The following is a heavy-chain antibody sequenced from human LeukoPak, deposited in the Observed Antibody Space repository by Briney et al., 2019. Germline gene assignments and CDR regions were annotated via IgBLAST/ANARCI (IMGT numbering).Heavy chain of an antibody. CDR1: GFTFNSYG. V-gene: IGHV3-30*03. Sequence: GRSLRLSCAASGFTFNSYGMHWVRQAPGKGLQWVAVISFDGSDEYYADSVKGRFTISRDNSKNTLSLQMDSLRAEDTAVYYCARLLSGNWGQGTLVTVSS. J-gene: IGHJ4*02. CDR3: ARLLSGN. D-gene: IGHD2-15*01. CDR2: ISFDGSDE.